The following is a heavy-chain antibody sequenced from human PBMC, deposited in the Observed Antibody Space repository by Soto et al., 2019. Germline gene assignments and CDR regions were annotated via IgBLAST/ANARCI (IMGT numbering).Heavy chain of an antibody. V-gene: IGHV3-7*01. J-gene: IGHJ4*02. CDR3: ARDLNKFIAASQGGY. D-gene: IGHD6-6*01. Sequence: GGSLRLSCAASGFTFSSYWMSWVRQAPGKGLEWVANIKQDGSEKYYVDSVKGRFTISRDNAKNSLYLQMNSLRAEDTAVYYCARDLNKFIAASQGGYWGQGTLVTVSS. CDR2: IKQDGSEK. CDR1: GFTFSSYW.